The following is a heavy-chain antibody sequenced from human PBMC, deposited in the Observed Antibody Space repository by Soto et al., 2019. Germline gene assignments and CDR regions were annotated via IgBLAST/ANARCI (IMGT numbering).Heavy chain of an antibody. D-gene: IGHD4-17*01. CDR3: AREGDPDYGDYWFDP. J-gene: IGHJ5*02. CDR1: GYTFASYG. CDR2: ISAYNGNT. Sequence: ASVKVSCKASGYTFASYGISWVRQAPGQGLEWMGWISAYNGNTNYAQKLQGRVTMTTDTSTSTAYMELRSLRSDDTAVYYCAREGDPDYGDYWFDPWGQGTLVTVSS. V-gene: IGHV1-18*01.